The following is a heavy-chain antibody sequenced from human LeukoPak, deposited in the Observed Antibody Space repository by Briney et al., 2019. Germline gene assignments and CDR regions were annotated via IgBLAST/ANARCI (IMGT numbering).Heavy chain of an antibody. CDR1: GFTFSTYA. Sequence: PWGSLTHPCAASGFTFSTYAMHWVRQAPGKGLEWVAFIWPDGSKKYYADSVKGRFAISRENSKNTVYLQMNDLRPEDTALYFCAKISSSAESNFDYWGQLTTVTVSS. D-gene: IGHD6-25*01. CDR2: IWPDGSKK. CDR3: AKISSSAESNFDY. J-gene: IGHJ4*02. V-gene: IGHV3-30*02.